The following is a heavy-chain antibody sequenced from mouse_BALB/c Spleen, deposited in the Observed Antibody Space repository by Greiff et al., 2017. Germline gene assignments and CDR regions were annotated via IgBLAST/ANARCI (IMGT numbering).Heavy chain of an antibody. J-gene: IGHJ3*01. D-gene: IGHD2-3*01. V-gene: IGHV1S81*02. CDR1: GYTFTSYW. CDR2: INPSNGRT. Sequence: QVQLQQSGAELVKPGASVKLSCKASGYTFTSYWMHWVKQRPGQGLEWIGEINPSNGRTNYNEKFKSKATLTVDKSSSTAYMQLSSLTSEDSAVYYCARDDEGFAYWGQGTLVTVSA. CDR3: ARDDEGFAY.